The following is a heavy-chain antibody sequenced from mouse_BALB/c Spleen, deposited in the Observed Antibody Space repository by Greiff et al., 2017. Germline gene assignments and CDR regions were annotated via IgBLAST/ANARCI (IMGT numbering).Heavy chain of an antibody. CDR2: ISSGGGST. Sequence: EVKLMESGGGLVKPGGSLKLSCAASGFAFSSYDMSWVRQTPEKRLEWVAYISSGGGSTYYPDTVKGRFTISRDNAKNTLYLQMSSLKSEDTAMYYCARQGKRYGNYNWYFDVWGAGTTVTVSS. J-gene: IGHJ1*01. CDR1: GFAFSSYD. D-gene: IGHD2-10*02. CDR3: ARQGKRYGNYNWYFDV. V-gene: IGHV5-12-1*01.